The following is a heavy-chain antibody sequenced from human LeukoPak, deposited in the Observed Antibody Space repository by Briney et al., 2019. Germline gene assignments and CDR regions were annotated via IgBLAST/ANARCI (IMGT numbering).Heavy chain of an antibody. V-gene: IGHV3-23*01. J-gene: IGHJ4*02. D-gene: IGHD3-9*01. Sequence: AGASLRLSCAASGFTFGNYAMSWVRQAPGKGLEWVSAITGSGGNTYYADSVKGRFTISRDNSKNTVFLQMNSLRAEDTAVYYCAKWGDYDVLTGYYVSDYWGQGTLVTVSS. CDR3: AKWGDYDVLTGYYVSDY. CDR1: GFTFGNYA. CDR2: ITGSGGNT.